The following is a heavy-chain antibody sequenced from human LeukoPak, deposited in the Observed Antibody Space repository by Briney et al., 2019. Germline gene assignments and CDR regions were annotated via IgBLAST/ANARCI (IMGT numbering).Heavy chain of an antibody. D-gene: IGHD2-2*01. CDR3: AKGVVPAAMFAFDI. J-gene: IGHJ3*02. Sequence: GSLRLSCVASGFTFSNYAMTWVRQAPGKGLEWVAVISYDGSNRYYPDSVKGRFTISRDNSKNTLYLQMNSLRPEDTAVYYCAKGVVPAAMFAFDIWGQGTMVTVSS. CDR2: ISYDGSNR. V-gene: IGHV3-30*18. CDR1: GFTFSNYA.